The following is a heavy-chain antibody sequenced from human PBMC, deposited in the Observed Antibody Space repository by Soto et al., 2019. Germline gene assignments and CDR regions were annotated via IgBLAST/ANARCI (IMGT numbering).Heavy chain of an antibody. J-gene: IGHJ5*01. V-gene: IGHV4-34*01. D-gene: IGHD3-22*01. Sequence: SETLSLTCAVYGGSFSGHSWTWIRQSPGKGLEWIGDINHSGRVNYSPSLKSRVTISLDTSKNQFSLTLSAVTAADTAMYYCSTRAYDTNGYYRFDPWGQGTLVTVSS. CDR2: INHSGRV. CDR1: GGSFSGHS. CDR3: STRAYDTNGYYRFDP.